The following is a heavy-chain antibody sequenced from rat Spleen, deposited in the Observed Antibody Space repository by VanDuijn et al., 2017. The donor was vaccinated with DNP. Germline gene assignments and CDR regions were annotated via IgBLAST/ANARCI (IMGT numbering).Heavy chain of an antibody. J-gene: IGHJ1*01. Sequence: EVQLVESGGGLVQPGRSLKLSCAASGFTFSDYNMAWVRQAPKKGLEWVATIIYDGSRTYYRDSVKGRFTISRDNAKSTLYLQMDSLRSEDTATYYCATHRRTCWYFDFWGPGTMVTVSS. D-gene: IGHD1-11*01. CDR1: GFTFSDYN. V-gene: IGHV5S10*01. CDR3: ATHRRTCWYFDF. CDR2: IIYDGSRT.